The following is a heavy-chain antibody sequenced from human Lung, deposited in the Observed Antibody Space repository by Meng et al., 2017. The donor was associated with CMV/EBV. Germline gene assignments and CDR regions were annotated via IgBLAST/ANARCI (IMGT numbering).Heavy chain of an antibody. Sequence: SGXXLVXPTETLTLTCTVSGFSLDNSRMGVTWVRQPPGKALAWLAHIFSNDEKSYRASLKSRLSISKDTSRSQVVLTMTNMDPVDTATYYCARMTMASRYWYFDLXGRGXLVTVSS. D-gene: IGHD4/OR15-4a*01. V-gene: IGHV2-26*01. CDR1: GFSLDNSRMG. CDR2: IFSNDEK. CDR3: ARMTMASRYWYFDL. J-gene: IGHJ2*01.